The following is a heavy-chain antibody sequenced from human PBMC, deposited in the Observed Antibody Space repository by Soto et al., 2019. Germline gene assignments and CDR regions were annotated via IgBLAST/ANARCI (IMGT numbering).Heavy chain of an antibody. Sequence: PGESLKIACKGSGYSFTNYWIGWVRQMPGKGLEWMGSIYPGDSDTRYSPSFQGQVTISADKSISTAYLQWSSLRASDTAMYYCAIGGDWYFFDMWAQGTMVTVSS. V-gene: IGHV5-51*01. CDR1: GYSFTNYW. CDR2: IYPGDSDT. D-gene: IGHD2-21*02. CDR3: AIGGDWYFFDM. J-gene: IGHJ3*02.